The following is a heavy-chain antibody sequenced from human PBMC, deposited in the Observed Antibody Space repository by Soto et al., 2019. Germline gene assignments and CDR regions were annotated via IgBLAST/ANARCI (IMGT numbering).Heavy chain of an antibody. CDR3: ARDRALTNAALVMAY. J-gene: IGHJ4*02. V-gene: IGHV1-69*04. Sequence: QVQLVQSGAEVKKPGSSMKVSCKASGGTFSSYVFSWVRQAPGQGLEWMGRLIPMFGITNYAQKFEGRVTITEYKSTTTVDMELKRLISEDTAICYCARDRALTNAALVMAYWGQGTLITVSS. D-gene: IGHD2-21*01. CDR1: GGTFSSYV. CDR2: LIPMFGIT.